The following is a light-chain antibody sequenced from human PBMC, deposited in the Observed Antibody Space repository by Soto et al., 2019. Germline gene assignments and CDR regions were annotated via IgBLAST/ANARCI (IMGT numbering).Light chain of an antibody. CDR1: QSVSSSY. CDR2: GAS. V-gene: IGKV3-20*01. J-gene: IGKJ2*03. CDR3: QQFSSSPPYS. Sequence: ETVLTQSPGTLSLSPGERATLSCRASQSVSSSYLAWYQQKPGQAPRLLIYGASRRATGIPDRFSGSGSGTDFTLTISRLEPEDFAVYYCQQFSSSPPYSFGQGTKLEIK.